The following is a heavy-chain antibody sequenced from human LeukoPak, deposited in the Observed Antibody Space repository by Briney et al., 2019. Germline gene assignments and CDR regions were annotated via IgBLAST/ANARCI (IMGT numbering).Heavy chain of an antibody. CDR1: GFTFSSYW. CDR3: ARRVYYDSSGYFSHFDY. CDR2: INSDGSST. V-gene: IGHV3-74*01. D-gene: IGHD3-22*01. Sequence: PGGSLRLSCAASGFTFSSYWMHWVRHAPGKGLVWVSRINSDGSSTSYADSVKGRFTISRDNAKNTLYLQMNSLRAEDTAVYYCARRVYYDSSGYFSHFDYWGQGTLVTVSS. J-gene: IGHJ4*02.